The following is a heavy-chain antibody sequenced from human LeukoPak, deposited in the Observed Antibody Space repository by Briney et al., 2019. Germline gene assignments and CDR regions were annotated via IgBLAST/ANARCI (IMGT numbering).Heavy chain of an antibody. CDR1: GYTFTNYW. J-gene: IGHJ5*02. CDR3: ARRAVDTAMVYNWFDP. V-gene: IGHV5-51*01. D-gene: IGHD5-18*01. CDR2: IYPGDSDT. Sequence: GESLKISCQVSGYTFTNYWIGWVRQMPGKGLEWMGIIYPGDSDTRYSPSFQGQVTISADKSISTVYLQWNSLKASDTAMYYCARRAVDTAMVYNWFDPWGQGTLVTVSS.